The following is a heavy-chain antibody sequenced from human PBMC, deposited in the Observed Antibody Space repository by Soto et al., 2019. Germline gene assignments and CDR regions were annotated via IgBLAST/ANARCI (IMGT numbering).Heavy chain of an antibody. CDR2: ISYDGSNK. CDR3: ARDVNSSGWYRRGNYYYGMDV. V-gene: IGHV3-30-3*01. D-gene: IGHD6-19*01. J-gene: IGHJ6*02. Sequence: GGSLRLSCAASGFTFSSYAMHWVRQAPGKGLEWVAVISYDGSNKYYADSVKGRFTTSRDNSKNTLYLQMNSLRAEDTAVYYCARDVNSSGWYRRGNYYYGMDVWGQGTTVTVSS. CDR1: GFTFSSYA.